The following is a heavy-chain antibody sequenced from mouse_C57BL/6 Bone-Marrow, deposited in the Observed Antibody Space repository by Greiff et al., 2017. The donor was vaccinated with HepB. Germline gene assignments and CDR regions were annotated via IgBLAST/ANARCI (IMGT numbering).Heavy chain of an antibody. V-gene: IGHV1-81*01. J-gene: IGHJ3*01. CDR1: GYTFTSYG. Sequence: QVQLKESGAELARPGASVKLSCKASGYTFTSYGISWVKQRTGQGLEWIGTIYPRSGNTYYNEKFKGKATLTADKSSSTAYMELRSLTSEDSAVYFCARGGRAWFAYWGQGTLVTVSA. CDR3: ARGGRAWFAY. CDR2: IYPRSGNT.